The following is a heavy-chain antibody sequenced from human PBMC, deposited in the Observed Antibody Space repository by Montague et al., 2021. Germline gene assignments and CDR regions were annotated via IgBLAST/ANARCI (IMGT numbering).Heavy chain of an antibody. V-gene: IGHV3-74*03. J-gene: IGHJ3*02. CDR1: GFTFYKSW. D-gene: IGHD3-22*01. Sequence: SLRLSCAASGFTFYKSWMHWVRQAPGKGLEWVSRVNGDGTSITYVDSVKGRSTVSRDNAKNTVYVQMNTLRAEDTAVYYCVKGGYYSYDALEIWGQGTVVTVSS. CDR2: VNGDGTSI. CDR3: VKGGYYSYDALEI.